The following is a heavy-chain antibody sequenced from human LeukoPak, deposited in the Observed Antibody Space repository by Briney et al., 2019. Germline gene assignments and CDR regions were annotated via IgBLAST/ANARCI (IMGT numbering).Heavy chain of an antibody. V-gene: IGHV1-69*13. CDR3: ASPGTYYYGSGSYGWYFDL. CDR1: GGTFISYA. D-gene: IGHD3-10*01. Sequence: SVKVSCKASGGTFISYAISWVRQAPGQGLEWMGGIIPIFGTANYAQKFQGRVTITADESTSTAYMKLSSLRSEDTAVYYCASPGTYYYGSGSYGWYFDLWGRGTLVTVSS. J-gene: IGHJ2*01. CDR2: IIPIFGTA.